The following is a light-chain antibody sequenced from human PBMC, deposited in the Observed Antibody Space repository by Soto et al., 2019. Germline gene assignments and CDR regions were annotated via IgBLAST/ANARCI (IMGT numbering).Light chain of an antibody. V-gene: IGLV8-61*01. CDR2: STN. J-gene: IGLJ3*02. Sequence: QTVVTQEPSFSVSPGGTVTLTCGLTSGSVSTSYYPGWYQQTPGQAPRTLVYSTNIRSSVVPDRFSGSILGNKAALTITGAQADDESDYYCVLYMGSGIWVFGGGTKLTVL. CDR3: VLYMGSGIWV. CDR1: SGSVSTSYY.